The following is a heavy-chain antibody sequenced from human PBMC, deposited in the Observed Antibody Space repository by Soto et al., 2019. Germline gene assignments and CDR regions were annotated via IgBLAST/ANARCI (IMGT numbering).Heavy chain of an antibody. D-gene: IGHD5-12*01. CDR3: ASGYIGYYSPQIY. V-gene: IGHV1-69*13. Sequence: ASVKVSCKASGGTFSSYAISWVRQAPGQGLEWMGGIIPIFGTANYAQKFQGRVTITADESTSTAYMELRSLRSEDTAVYYCASGYIGYYSPQIYWGQGXLVTVYS. CDR1: GGTFSSYA. CDR2: IIPIFGTA. J-gene: IGHJ4*02.